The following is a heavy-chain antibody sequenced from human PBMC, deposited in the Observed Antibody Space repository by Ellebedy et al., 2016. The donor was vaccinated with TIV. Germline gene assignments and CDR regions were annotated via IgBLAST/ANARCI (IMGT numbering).Heavy chain of an antibody. CDR2: ISSSGSIM. Sequence: GGSLRLSCAASGFTFSSYSMNWVRQAPGKGLEWVSYISSSGSIMYYADSVKGRFTISRDNARNSLYLQMNSLRDEDTALYYCARSGSYYTEYWGQGTPVTVSS. D-gene: IGHD1-26*01. CDR1: GFTFSSYS. CDR3: ARSGSYYTEY. V-gene: IGHV3-48*02. J-gene: IGHJ4*02.